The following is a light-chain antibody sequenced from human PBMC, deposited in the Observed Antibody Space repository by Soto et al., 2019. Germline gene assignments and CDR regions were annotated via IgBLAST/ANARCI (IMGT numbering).Light chain of an antibody. CDR2: GPS. J-gene: IGKJ4*01. V-gene: IGKV3-15*01. Sequence: ETVMTQSPATLSVSPGERATLSCRASQSVSSNLAWYQHKAGQAPRLLIYGPSTRATGIPARFSGSGSGTEFTLTISSLQSEDFAVYYCQQYHKWPLTFGGGTKVEIE. CDR3: QQYHKWPLT. CDR1: QSVSSN.